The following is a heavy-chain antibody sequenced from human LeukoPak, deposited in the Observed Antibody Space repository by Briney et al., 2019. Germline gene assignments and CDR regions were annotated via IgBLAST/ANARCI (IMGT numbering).Heavy chain of an antibody. D-gene: IGHD3-10*01. Sequence: PGGSLRLSCAASGFTFSSYAMHWVRQAPGKGLEWVAVISYDGSNKYYADSVKGRFTISRDNSKNTLYLQMNSLRAEDTAVYYCARDLEDYYGSGSYTYMDVWGKGTTVTVSS. CDR1: GFTFSSYA. CDR2: ISYDGSNK. CDR3: ARDLEDYYGSGSYTYMDV. V-gene: IGHV3-30*04. J-gene: IGHJ6*03.